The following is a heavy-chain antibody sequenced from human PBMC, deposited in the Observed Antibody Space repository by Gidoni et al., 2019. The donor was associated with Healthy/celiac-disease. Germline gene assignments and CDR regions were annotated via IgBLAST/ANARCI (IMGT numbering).Heavy chain of an antibody. Sequence: EVQLVESGGGLVQPGRSLRLSCAASGFTFDDYAMHWVRQAPGKGREWVSGISWNSGSIGYADSVKGRFTISRDNAKNSLYLQMNSLRAEDTALYYCAKEKGYSSSWHEFDYWGQGTLVTVSS. D-gene: IGHD6-13*01. CDR2: ISWNSGSI. J-gene: IGHJ4*02. V-gene: IGHV3-9*01. CDR3: AKEKGYSSSWHEFDY. CDR1: GFTFDDYA.